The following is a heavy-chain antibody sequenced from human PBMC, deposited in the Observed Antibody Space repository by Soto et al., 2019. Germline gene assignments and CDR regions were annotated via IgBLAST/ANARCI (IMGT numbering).Heavy chain of an antibody. D-gene: IGHD5-12*01. V-gene: IGHV3-30*18. CDR2: ISYDGSNK. CDR3: AKPSRGYSGYALNWYFDL. Sequence: QVQLVESGGGVVQPGRSLRLSCAASGFTFSSYGMHWVRQAPGKGLEWVSVISYDGSNKYYADSVKGRFTISSDNSKNPLYLQMNSLRSEDTAVYYCAKPSRGYSGYALNWYFDLWGRGTLVTVSS. CDR1: GFTFSSYG. J-gene: IGHJ2*01.